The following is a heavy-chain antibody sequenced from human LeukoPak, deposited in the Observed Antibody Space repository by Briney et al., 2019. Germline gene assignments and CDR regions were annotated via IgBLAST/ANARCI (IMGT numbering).Heavy chain of an antibody. V-gene: IGHV3-23*01. CDR1: GLTIGSRY. CDR3: AKESERGNYYDSSGYYENDY. J-gene: IGHJ4*02. D-gene: IGHD3-22*01. CDR2: ISGSGGST. Sequence: GESLRLSCVASGLTIGSRYMNWVRQAPGKGLEWVSAISGSGGSTYYADSVKGRFTISRDNSKNTLYLQMNSLRAEDTAVYYCAKESERGNYYDSSGYYENDYWGQGTLVTVSS.